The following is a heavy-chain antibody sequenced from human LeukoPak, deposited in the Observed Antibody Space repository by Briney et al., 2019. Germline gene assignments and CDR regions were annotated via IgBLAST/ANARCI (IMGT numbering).Heavy chain of an antibody. CDR3: AKEDRGGYALDY. V-gene: IGHV3-9*01. CDR1: GFTFDDYA. J-gene: IGHJ4*02. Sequence: GGSLRLSCAASGFTFDDYAMHWVRQAPGKGLEWVSGISWNSGSIGYADSVKGRFTISRDNAKNSLYLQMNSLRAEDTALYYCAKEDRGGYALDYWGQGTLVTVSS. D-gene: IGHD5-12*01. CDR2: ISWNSGSI.